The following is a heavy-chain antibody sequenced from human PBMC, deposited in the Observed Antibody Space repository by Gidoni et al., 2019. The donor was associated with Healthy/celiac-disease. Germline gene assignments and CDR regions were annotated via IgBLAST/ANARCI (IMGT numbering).Heavy chain of an antibody. D-gene: IGHD3-9*01. CDR2: INPSGGST. CDR1: GYTFTSYY. Sequence: QVQLVQSGAEVKKPGASVKVSCKASGYTFTSYYMHWVRQAPGQGLEWMGIINPSGGSTSYAQKFQGRVTMTRDTSTSTVYMELSSLRSEDTAVYYCARDPGEKSVRYFKLDYWGQGTLVTVSS. J-gene: IGHJ4*02. CDR3: ARDPGEKSVRYFKLDY. V-gene: IGHV1-46*01.